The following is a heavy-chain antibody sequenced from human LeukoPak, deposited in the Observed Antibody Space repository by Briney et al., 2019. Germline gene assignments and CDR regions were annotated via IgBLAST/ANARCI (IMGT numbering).Heavy chain of an antibody. CDR1: GFTFSSFA. D-gene: IGHD2-21*02. J-gene: IGHJ4*02. CDR2: ISRSGDRS. V-gene: IGHV3-23*01. CDR3: AKLDGGDFP. Sequence: GGSPRLSCAASGFTFSSFAMSWVRQAPGKGLEWVSGISRSGDRSYYADSVKGRFTISRDNSKNTLYLQINSLRVDDTAVYYCAKLDGGDFPWGQGTLVTVSS.